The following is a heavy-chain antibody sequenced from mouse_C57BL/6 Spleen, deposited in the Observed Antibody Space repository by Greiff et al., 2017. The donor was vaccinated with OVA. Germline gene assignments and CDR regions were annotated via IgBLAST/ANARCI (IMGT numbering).Heavy chain of an antibody. V-gene: IGHV5-4*01. CDR3: GRGAWFAY. CDR2: ISDGGSYT. CDR1: GFTFSSYA. J-gene: IGHJ3*01. Sequence: EVQGVESGGGLVKPGGSLKLSCAASGFTFSSYAMSWVSQTPEKRLEWVATISDGGSYTYYPDNVKGRFTISRDNAKNNLYLQMSHLKSEDTAMYYCGRGAWFAYWGQGTLVTVSA.